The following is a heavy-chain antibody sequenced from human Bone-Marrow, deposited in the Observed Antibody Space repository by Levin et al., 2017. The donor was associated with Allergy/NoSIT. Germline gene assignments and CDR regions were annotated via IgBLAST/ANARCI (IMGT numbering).Heavy chain of an antibody. D-gene: IGHD6-19*01. Sequence: GESLKISCAASGFTFSSYSMNWVRQAPGKGLEWVSSISSSSSYIYYADSVKGRFTISRDNAKNSLYLQMNSLRAEDTAVDYCASLWLVHGYDAFDSWGQGTMVTVSS. CDR2: ISSSSSYI. CDR3: ASLWLVHGYDAFDS. CDR1: GFTFSSYS. J-gene: IGHJ3*02. V-gene: IGHV3-21*01.